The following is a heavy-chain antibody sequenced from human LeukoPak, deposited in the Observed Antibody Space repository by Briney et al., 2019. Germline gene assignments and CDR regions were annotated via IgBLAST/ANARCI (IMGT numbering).Heavy chain of an antibody. Sequence: GGSLRLSCAASGFTFSSYGMHWVRQAPGKGLEWVAVIWYDGSNKYYADSVKGRFTISRDNSKNTLYLQMNSLRAEDTAVYYCARDAGVPPRFDYWGQGTLVTVSS. CDR3: ARDAGVPPRFDY. V-gene: IGHV3-33*01. CDR1: GFTFSSYG. J-gene: IGHJ4*02. CDR2: IWYDGSNK. D-gene: IGHD3-10*01.